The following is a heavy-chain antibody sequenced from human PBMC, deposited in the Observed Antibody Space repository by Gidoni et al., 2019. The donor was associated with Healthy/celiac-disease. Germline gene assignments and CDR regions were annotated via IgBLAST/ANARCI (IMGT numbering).Heavy chain of an antibody. V-gene: IGHV3-9*01. J-gene: IGHJ3*02. Sequence: EVQLVESGGGLVQPGRSLRLSCAASGFTFDDYAMHWVRQAPGKGLEGVSGISWNSGSIGCADSVKGRFTISRDNAKNSLYLQMNSLRAEDTALYYCAKDLGSSGWYDAFDIWGQGTMVTVSS. CDR1: GFTFDDYA. CDR2: ISWNSGSI. CDR3: AKDLGSSGWYDAFDI. D-gene: IGHD6-19*01.